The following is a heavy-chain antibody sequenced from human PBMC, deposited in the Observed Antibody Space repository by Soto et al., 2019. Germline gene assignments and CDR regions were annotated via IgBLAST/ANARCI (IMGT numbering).Heavy chain of an antibody. J-gene: IGHJ4*02. CDR2: IIPIFGTA. CDR3: ARGAVCSGGSCYFDY. CDR1: AGTFSSYA. Sequence: QVQLVQSGAEVKKPGSSVKVSCKDSAGTFSSYAISWVRQAPGQGLEWMGGIIPIFGTANYAQKFQARVTITADESTSTAYMELSSLRSEDTAVYYCARGAVCSGGSCYFDYWGQGTLVTVSS. D-gene: IGHD2-15*01. V-gene: IGHV1-69*12.